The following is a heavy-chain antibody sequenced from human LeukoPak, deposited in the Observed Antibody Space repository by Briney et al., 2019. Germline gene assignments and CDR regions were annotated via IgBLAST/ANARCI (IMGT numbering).Heavy chain of an antibody. CDR1: GGSISSYY. J-gene: IGHJ4*02. V-gene: IGHV4-4*07. CDR2: IYTSGSI. D-gene: IGHD1-26*01. Sequence: SETLSLTCTVSGGSISSYYWSWIRQPPGKGLEWIGRIYTSGSINYNASLKSRVSMSVDTSKNQFSQKLSSVTAADTAVFYCARGNSGGYREFGYWGQGTLVTVSS. CDR3: ARGNSGGYREFGY.